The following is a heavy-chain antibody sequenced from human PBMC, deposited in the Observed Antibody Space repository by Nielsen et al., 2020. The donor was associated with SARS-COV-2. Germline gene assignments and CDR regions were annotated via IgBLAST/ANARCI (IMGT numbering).Heavy chain of an antibody. CDR1: GFTVNRNY. D-gene: IGHD2-15*01. CDR2: MYAGAST. V-gene: IGHV3-53*04. CDR3: ARGVELPHQPPAMDV. Sequence: GGSLRLSCAASGFTVNRNYMSWVRQAPGKGLEWVSLMYAGASTFYADSVKGRFTISRHNVENTVYLQMNSLRTDDTAVYYCARGVELPHQPPAMDVWGQGTTVTVSS. J-gene: IGHJ6*02.